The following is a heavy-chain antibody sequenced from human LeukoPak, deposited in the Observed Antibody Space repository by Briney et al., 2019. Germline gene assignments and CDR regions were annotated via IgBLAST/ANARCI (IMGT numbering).Heavy chain of an antibody. CDR2: ISWNSGSI. V-gene: IGHV3-9*01. CDR1: GFTFDDYA. Sequence: GGSLRLSCAASGFTFDDYAMHWVRQAPGKGLEWVSGISWNSGSIGYADSVKGRFTISRDNAKNSLYLQMNSLRAEDTALYYCPKGPRVTTSWFDPWGQGTLVTVSS. D-gene: IGHD4-17*01. J-gene: IGHJ5*02. CDR3: PKGPRVTTSWFDP.